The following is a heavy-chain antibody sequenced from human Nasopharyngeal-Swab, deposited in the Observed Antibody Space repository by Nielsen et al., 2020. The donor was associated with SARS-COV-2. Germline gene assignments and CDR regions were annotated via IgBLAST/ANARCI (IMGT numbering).Heavy chain of an antibody. V-gene: IGHV4-59*08. CDR2: ISHTGST. D-gene: IGHD5-18*01. J-gene: IGHJ2*01. Sequence: SETLSLTCTVSGDSINRYYWSWIRQFPGNGLEWIGHISHTGSTHYSPSVKSRVTISVDTSKNQFSLKLTSVTAADTAVYYCARQIALYSYTSEWFFDLWGRGALVTVSS. CDR1: GDSINRYY. CDR3: ARQIALYSYTSEWFFDL.